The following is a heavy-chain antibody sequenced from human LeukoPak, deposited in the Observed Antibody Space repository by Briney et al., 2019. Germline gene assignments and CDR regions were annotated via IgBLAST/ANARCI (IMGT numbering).Heavy chain of an antibody. CDR2: ISSSSSYT. CDR1: GFTFSDYY. CDR3: ATAGYCSGGSCSDYYYYGMDV. Sequence: GGSLRLSCAASGFTFSDYYMSWIRQAPGKGLEWVSYISSSSSYTNYADSVKGRFTISRDNAKNSLCLQMNSLRAEDTAVYYCATAGYCSGGSCSDYYYYGMDVWGKGTTVTVSS. D-gene: IGHD2-15*01. V-gene: IGHV3-11*06. J-gene: IGHJ6*04.